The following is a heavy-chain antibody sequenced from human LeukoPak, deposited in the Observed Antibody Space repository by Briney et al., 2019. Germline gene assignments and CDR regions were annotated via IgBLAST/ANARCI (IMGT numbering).Heavy chain of an antibody. CDR3: ARTRGPQAAEPAVTRAFDI. D-gene: IGHD2-2*01. V-gene: IGHV1-69*05. CDR2: IIPIFGTA. CDR1: GGTFSSYA. Sequence: ASVKVSCKASGGTFSSYAISWVRQAPGQGLEWMGGIIPIFGTANYAQKFQGRVTITTDESTSTAYMELSSLRSEDTAVYYCARTRGPQAAEPAVTRAFDIWGQGTMVTVSS. J-gene: IGHJ3*02.